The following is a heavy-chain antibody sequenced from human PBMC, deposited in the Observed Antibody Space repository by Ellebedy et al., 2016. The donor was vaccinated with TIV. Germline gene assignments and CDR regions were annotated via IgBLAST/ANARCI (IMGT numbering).Heavy chain of an antibody. CDR3: ARGLYSSSWYSLPFDY. CDR1: GFSFSSYA. J-gene: IGHJ4*02. CDR2: ISSNGGST. D-gene: IGHD6-13*01. V-gene: IGHV3-64*01. Sequence: GESLKISCAASGFSFSSYAMHWVRQAPGKGLEYVSAISSNGGSTYYANSVKGRFTISRDNSKNTLYLQMGSLRAEDMAVYYCARGLYSSSWYSLPFDYWGQGTLVTVSS.